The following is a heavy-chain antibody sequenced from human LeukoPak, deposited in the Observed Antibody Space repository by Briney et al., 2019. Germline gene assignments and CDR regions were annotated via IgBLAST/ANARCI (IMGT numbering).Heavy chain of an antibody. Sequence: ASVKVSCKASGYTFTSYAMNWVRQAPGQGLEWMGWINTNTGNPTYAQGFTGRFVFSLDTSVSTAYLQISSLKAEDTAVYYCARSAYAYYYYYYMDVWGKGTTVTVSS. CDR1: GYTFTSYA. CDR2: INTNTGNP. J-gene: IGHJ6*03. CDR3: ARSAYAYYYYYYMDV. D-gene: IGHD4-17*01. V-gene: IGHV7-4-1*02.